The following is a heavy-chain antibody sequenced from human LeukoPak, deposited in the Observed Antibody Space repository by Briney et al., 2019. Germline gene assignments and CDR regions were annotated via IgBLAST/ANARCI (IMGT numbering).Heavy chain of an antibody. CDR1: GFTVSTNY. CDR3: ARAPFYYYGMDV. CDR2: MYSGGST. J-gene: IGHJ6*02. V-gene: IGHV3-66*01. Sequence: PGGSLRLSCAASGFTVSTNYMTWVRQAPGKGLEWVSIMYSGGSTYYADSVKGRFTISRDNSKNTLYLQMNSLRAEDTAVYYCARAPFYYYGMDVWGQGTTVTVSS.